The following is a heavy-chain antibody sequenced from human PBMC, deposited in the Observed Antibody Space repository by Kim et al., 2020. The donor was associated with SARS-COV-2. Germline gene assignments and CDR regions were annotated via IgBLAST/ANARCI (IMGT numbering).Heavy chain of an antibody. V-gene: IGHV4-31*03. CDR3: ARHEGDYGSRAFDI. D-gene: IGHD4-17*01. CDR2: IYYSGST. Sequence: SETLSLTCTVSGGSISSGGYYWSWIRQHPGKGLEWIGYIYYSGSTYYNPSLKSRVTISVDTSKNQFSLKLSSVTAADTAVYYCARHEGDYGSRAFDIWGQGTMVTVSS. J-gene: IGHJ3*02. CDR1: GGSISSGGYY.